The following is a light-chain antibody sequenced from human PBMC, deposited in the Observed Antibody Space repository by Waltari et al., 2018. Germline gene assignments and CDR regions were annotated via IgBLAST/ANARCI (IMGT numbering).Light chain of an antibody. Sequence: EVVVTQSPGTLSLSPWARATLPCRASQSVSSSYLACYQQNPGQAPRLLIFGTSSRATGIPDRFSGSGSGADFTLTISGLEPEDFAVYYCHQYGDSPGMFGQGTQVEIK. CDR1: QSVSSSY. J-gene: IGKJ1*01. CDR2: GTS. V-gene: IGKV3-20*01. CDR3: HQYGDSPGM.